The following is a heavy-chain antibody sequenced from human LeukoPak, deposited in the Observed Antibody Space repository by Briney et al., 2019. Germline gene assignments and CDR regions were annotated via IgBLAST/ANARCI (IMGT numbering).Heavy chain of an antibody. J-gene: IGHJ4*02. V-gene: IGHV4-34*01. CDR1: SVSFSGYY. D-gene: IGHD3-10*01. CDR2: INDSGST. CDR3: ASVARFGHEPDY. Sequence: PSETLSLTCAVYSVSFSGYYWSWIRQPPGKGLEWIGDINDSGSTNYNPSVKSRVTISVDTSKNQFSLKLSSVTAADTAVYYCASVARFGHEPDYWGQGTLVTVSS.